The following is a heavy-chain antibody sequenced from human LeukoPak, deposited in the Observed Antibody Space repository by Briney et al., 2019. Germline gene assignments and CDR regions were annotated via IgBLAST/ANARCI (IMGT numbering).Heavy chain of an antibody. CDR1: GFTFNNYA. CDR2: ISGSGGST. Sequence: AGGSLRLSCAASGFTFNNYAMSWVRQAPGKGLEWVSGISGSGGSTYYADSVKGRFTISRDNSKNTLYLQMHSLRAEDTATYYCAKDHDYYDTSGFPFWGQGTLVIVSS. V-gene: IGHV3-23*01. CDR3: AKDHDYYDTSGFPF. D-gene: IGHD3-22*01. J-gene: IGHJ4*02.